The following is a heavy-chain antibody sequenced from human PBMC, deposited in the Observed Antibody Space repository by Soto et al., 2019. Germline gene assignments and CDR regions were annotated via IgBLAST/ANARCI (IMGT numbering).Heavy chain of an antibody. D-gene: IGHD2-15*01. CDR1: GFTFSSYG. CDR2: IWYDGSGSNK. J-gene: IGHJ4*02. CDR3: ARYPGGPGPRFDY. Sequence: QVQLVESGGGVVQPGRSLRLSCAASGFTFSSYGMHWVRQAPGKGLEWVAIIWYDGSGSNKFYADSVKGRFTISRDNSKNTLYLQMNSLRTDDTAVYYCARYPGGPGPRFDYWGQGTLVTVSS. V-gene: IGHV3-33*01.